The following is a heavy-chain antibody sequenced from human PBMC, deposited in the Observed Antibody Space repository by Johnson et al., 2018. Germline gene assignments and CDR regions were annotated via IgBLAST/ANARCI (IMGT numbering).Heavy chain of an antibody. CDR3: ATGAISGVIYREFFQH. Sequence: VQLVQSGGGLVQPGRSLRLSCAASGFTFAEHAMHWVRQVPGRGLEWVSVISWNSDNIGYADSVKGRFTISRDNANNIVYLQMKSLRAEDTAVYYCATGAISGVIYREFFQHWGQGTLVTVSS. V-gene: IGHV3-9*01. D-gene: IGHD3-10*01. CDR1: GFTFAEHA. J-gene: IGHJ1*01. CDR2: ISWNSDNI.